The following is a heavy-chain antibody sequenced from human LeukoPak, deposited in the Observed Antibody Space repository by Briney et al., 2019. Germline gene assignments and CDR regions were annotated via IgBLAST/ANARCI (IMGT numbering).Heavy chain of an antibody. D-gene: IGHD6-19*01. CDR1: GFTFSSYG. J-gene: IGHJ4*02. CDR3: AKDMVWAAVAGTVDY. Sequence: PGRSLRLSCAASGFTFSSYGMHWVRQAPGKGLEWVAVISYDGSNKYYADSVKGRFTIPRDNAKNTLYLQMNSLRAEDTAVYYCAKDMVWAAVAGTVDYWGQGTLVTVSS. CDR2: ISYDGSNK. V-gene: IGHV3-30*18.